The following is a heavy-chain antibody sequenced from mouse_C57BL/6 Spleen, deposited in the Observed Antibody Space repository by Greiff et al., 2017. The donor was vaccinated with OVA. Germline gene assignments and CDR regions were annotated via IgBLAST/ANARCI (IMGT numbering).Heavy chain of an antibody. CDR2: INPGSGGT. CDR3: ARGGTVSSYYYYAMDY. CDR1: GYAFTNYL. D-gene: IGHD1-1*01. V-gene: IGHV1-54*01. Sequence: VQLQQSGAELVRPGTSVKVSCKASGYAFTNYLIEWVKQRPGQGLEWIGVINPGSGGTNYNEKFKGKATLTADKSSSTAYMQLSSLTAEDSAVYFCARGGTVSSYYYYAMDYWGQGTSVTVSS. J-gene: IGHJ4*01.